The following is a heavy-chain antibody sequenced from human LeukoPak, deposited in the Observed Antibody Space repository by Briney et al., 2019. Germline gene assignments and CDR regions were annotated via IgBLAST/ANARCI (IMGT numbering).Heavy chain of an antibody. CDR3: ATPILEYSSGWYDLYGMDV. CDR1: GYTFTSYA. J-gene: IGHJ6*02. D-gene: IGHD6-19*01. Sequence: ASVKVSCKASGYTFTSYAMNWVRQAPGQGLEWMGWINTNTGNPTYAQGFTGRFVFSLDTSVSTAYLQICSLKAEDTAVYYCATPILEYSSGWYDLYGMDVWGQGTTVTVSS. V-gene: IGHV7-4-1*01. CDR2: INTNTGNP.